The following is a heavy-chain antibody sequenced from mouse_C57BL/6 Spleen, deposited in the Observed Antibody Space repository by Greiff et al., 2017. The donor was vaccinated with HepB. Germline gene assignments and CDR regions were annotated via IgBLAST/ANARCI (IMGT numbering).Heavy chain of an antibody. Sequence: EVQLQQSGPELVKPGASVKISCKASGYTFTDYYMNWVKQSHGKSLEWIGDINPNNGGTSYNQKFKGKARLTVDKSSSTAYMELRSLPSEDSAVYSWASRGEYDGSTPFAYWGQGTRVTVSA. D-gene: IGHD1-1*01. CDR1: GYTFTDYY. CDR2: INPNNGGT. V-gene: IGHV1-26*01. CDR3: ASRGEYDGSTPFAY. J-gene: IGHJ3*01.